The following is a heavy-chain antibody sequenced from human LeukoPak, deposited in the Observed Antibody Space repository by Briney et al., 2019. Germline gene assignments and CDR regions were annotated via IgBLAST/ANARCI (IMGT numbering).Heavy chain of an antibody. CDR1: GFTFSSYS. CDR2: ISRSTSYI. J-gene: IGHJ6*01. CDR3: VTQWLGYDYGMGV. Sequence: GGSLRLSCAASGFTFSSYSMNWVRQAPGKGLEWVSSISRSTSYIYYADPVRGRFTISRDNAKNSLFLHMNSLRAEDTAVYYCVTQWLGYDYGMGVWGQGTTVTVSS. D-gene: IGHD6-19*01. V-gene: IGHV3-21*01.